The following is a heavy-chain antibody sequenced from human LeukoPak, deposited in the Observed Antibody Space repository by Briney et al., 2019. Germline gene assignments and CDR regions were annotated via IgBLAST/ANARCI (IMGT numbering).Heavy chain of an antibody. D-gene: IGHD3-9*01. CDR1: GGSLSSSSYY. CDR2: IYETGST. Sequence: PSETLSLTCSVSGGSLSSSSYYWGWIRQPPGRGLEWIGNIYETGSTNYNPSLKSRVTISVDTSKNQFSLKLSSVTAADTAVYYCVRPDDIFFDFWGQGTMVTVSS. V-gene: IGHV4-39*01. J-gene: IGHJ3*01. CDR3: VRPDDIFFDF.